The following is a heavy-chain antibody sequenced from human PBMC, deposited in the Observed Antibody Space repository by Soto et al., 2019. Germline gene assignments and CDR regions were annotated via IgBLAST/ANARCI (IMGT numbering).Heavy chain of an antibody. V-gene: IGHV2-5*02. CDR1: GFSLSTSGVG. CDR2: IYWDDDK. Sequence: QITLKESGPTLVKPTQTLTLTCTFSGFSLSTSGVGVGWIRQPPGKALEWLALIYWDDDKRYSPSLKSRLTITKDTSKNQVVLTMTNMDPVDTATYYCAHRRIGLRPVRAFDIWGQGTMVTVSS. CDR3: AHRRIGLRPVRAFDI. D-gene: IGHD4-17*01. J-gene: IGHJ3*02.